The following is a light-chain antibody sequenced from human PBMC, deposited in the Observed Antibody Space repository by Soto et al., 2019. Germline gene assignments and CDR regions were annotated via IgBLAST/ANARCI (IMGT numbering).Light chain of an antibody. CDR3: SSYAGSNNLV. V-gene: IGLV2-8*01. J-gene: IGLJ2*01. CDR1: SSDVGAYNF. CDR2: GVI. Sequence: QSALTQPPSASGSPGQSVTISCTGTSSDVGAYNFVSWYQQHPGKAPKLMIYGVIKWPSGVPDRFSGSKSGNTASLTVSGLQAEDEADYYCSSYAGSNNLVFGGGTKVTVL.